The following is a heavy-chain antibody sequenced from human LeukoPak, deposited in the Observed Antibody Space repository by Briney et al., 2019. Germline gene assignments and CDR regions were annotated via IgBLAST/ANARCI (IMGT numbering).Heavy chain of an antibody. J-gene: IGHJ4*02. CDR2: IIPIFGTA. CDR3: ALSPGYSSSWYHDY. Sequence: SVKVSCKASGGKFSSYAISWVRQAPGQGLEWMGGIIPIFGTANYAQKFQGRVTITADKSTSTAYMELSSLRSEDTAVYYCALSPGYSSSWYHDYWGQGTLVTVSS. D-gene: IGHD6-13*01. V-gene: IGHV1-69*06. CDR1: GGKFSSYA.